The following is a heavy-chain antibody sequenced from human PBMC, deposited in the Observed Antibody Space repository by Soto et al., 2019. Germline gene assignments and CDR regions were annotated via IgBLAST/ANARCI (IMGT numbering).Heavy chain of an antibody. CDR3: ARGFEQWLGDYYYYYMDV. J-gene: IGHJ6*03. CDR2: INHSGST. V-gene: IGHV4-34*01. CDR1: GGSFSAYY. D-gene: IGHD3-22*01. Sequence: SETLSLTCAVYGGSFSAYYWSWIRQPPKKGLEWIGEINHSGSTNYNPSLKSRVTISVDTSKNQFSLKLSSVTAADTAVYYCARGFEQWLGDYYYYYMDVWGKGTTVTVSS.